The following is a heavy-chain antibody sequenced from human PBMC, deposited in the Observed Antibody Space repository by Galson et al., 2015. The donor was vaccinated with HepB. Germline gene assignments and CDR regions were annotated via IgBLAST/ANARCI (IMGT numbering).Heavy chain of an antibody. CDR3: AKGRYGSGNNYNHLYLDS. Sequence: SLRLSCAASGFSFGDYTMHWVRQVPGKGLEWVSLISTTGGSTFYAGSVRGRFTISRDNSKASLYLQMNSLRSEDTALYYCAKGRYGSGNNYNHLYLDSWGQGTLVTVSS. V-gene: IGHV3-43*01. J-gene: IGHJ4*02. D-gene: IGHD3-10*01. CDR2: ISTTGGST. CDR1: GFSFGDYT.